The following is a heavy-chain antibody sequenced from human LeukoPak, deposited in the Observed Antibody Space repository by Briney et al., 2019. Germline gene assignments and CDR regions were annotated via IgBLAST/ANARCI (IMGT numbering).Heavy chain of an antibody. V-gene: IGHV4-59*01. D-gene: IGHD6-13*01. Sequence: SETLSLTCTVSGGSISTYYWNWIRQPPGKGLEWIGYIYYSGATNYNPSLKSRVTISVDTSKSQFSLKLSSVTAADTAVYYCARGVYIAAAQYGFWGQGTLVTVSS. CDR1: GGSISTYY. CDR2: IYYSGAT. J-gene: IGHJ4*02. CDR3: ARGVYIAAAQYGF.